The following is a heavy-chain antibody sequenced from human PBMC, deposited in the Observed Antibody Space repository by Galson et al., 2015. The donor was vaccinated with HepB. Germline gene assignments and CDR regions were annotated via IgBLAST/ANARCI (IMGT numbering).Heavy chain of an antibody. J-gene: IGHJ6*02. CDR2: INPNSGGT. V-gene: IGHV1-2*04. CDR1: GYTFTGYY. Sequence: SVKVSCKASGYTFTGYYMHWVRQAPGQGLEWMGWINPNSGGTSYAQKLQGWVTMTRDTSISTAYMELSSLRSDDTAVYYCARESGISYSHYYGMDVWGQGTTVTVSS. CDR3: ARESGISYSHYYGMDV. D-gene: IGHD1-14*01.